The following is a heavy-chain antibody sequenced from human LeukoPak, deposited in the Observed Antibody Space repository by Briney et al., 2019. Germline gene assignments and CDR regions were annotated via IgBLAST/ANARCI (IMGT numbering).Heavy chain of an antibody. D-gene: IGHD6-13*01. CDR2: ISWDGGST. CDR3: AKARAAGPYSYYYGMDV. Sequence: PGGSLRLSCAASGFTFDDYTMHWVRQAPGKGLEWVSLISWDGGSTYYADSVKGRFTISRDNSKNSLYLQMNSLRTEDTALYYCAKARAAGPYSYYYGMDVWGQGTTVTVSS. V-gene: IGHV3-43*01. J-gene: IGHJ6*02. CDR1: GFTFDDYT.